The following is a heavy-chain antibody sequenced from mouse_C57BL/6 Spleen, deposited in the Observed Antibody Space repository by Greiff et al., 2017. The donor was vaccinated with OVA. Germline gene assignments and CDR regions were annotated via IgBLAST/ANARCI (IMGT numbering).Heavy chain of an antibody. CDR3: AKEGNYAHYYAMDY. J-gene: IGHJ4*01. CDR2: ISSGSSPT. CDR1: GFTFSDYG. V-gene: IGHV5-17*01. Sequence: EVKVVESGGGLVKPGGSLKLSCAASGFTFSDYGMHWVRQAPEKGLEWVAYISSGSSPTYYADTVKGRFTLSRDNAKNTLFLQMTSLRSEDTAMYYCAKEGNYAHYYAMDYWGQGTSVTVSS. D-gene: IGHD2-4*01.